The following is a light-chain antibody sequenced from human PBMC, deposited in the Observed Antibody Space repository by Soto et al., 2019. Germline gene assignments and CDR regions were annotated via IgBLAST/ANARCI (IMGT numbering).Light chain of an antibody. Sequence: IQMTQSPSSLSASVGDRVSITCRASQSISSYLNWYQQKPGKAPKLLIYAESSLQSGVPSRFSGSGSGTDFTLPISSLQPEDFATYYCQQSYSTPWTFGQGTKVDIK. CDR1: QSISSY. CDR2: AES. CDR3: QQSYSTPWT. J-gene: IGKJ1*01. V-gene: IGKV1-39*01.